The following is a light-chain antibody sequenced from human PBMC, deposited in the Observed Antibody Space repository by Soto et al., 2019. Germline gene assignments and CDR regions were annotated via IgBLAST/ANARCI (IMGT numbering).Light chain of an antibody. CDR2: AAS. CDR3: QQRKSYPIT. V-gene: IGKV1-9*01. CDR1: QDINTY. Sequence: DIQLTQSPSFLSASVGDRVTISCRASQDINTYLAWYQQKPGKAPKLLIFAASTLQNGVPSRFSGSGSGTEFTVTITSLQPEDFATYYCQQRKSYPITFGQGTRLEIK. J-gene: IGKJ5*01.